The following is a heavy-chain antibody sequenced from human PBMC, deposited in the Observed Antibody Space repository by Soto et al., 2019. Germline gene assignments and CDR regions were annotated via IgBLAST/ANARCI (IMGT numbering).Heavy chain of an antibody. D-gene: IGHD4-4*01. CDR3: ARGRGVDSNYVGVDYYYYYMDV. Sequence: SETLSLTCAVYGGSFSGYYWSWIRQPPGKGLEWIGEISHSGSTNYNPSLKSRVTISVDTSKNQFSLKLSSVTAADTAVYYCARGRGVDSNYVGVDYYYYYMDVWGKGTTVTVSS. CDR2: ISHSGST. J-gene: IGHJ6*03. CDR1: GGSFSGYY. V-gene: IGHV4-34*01.